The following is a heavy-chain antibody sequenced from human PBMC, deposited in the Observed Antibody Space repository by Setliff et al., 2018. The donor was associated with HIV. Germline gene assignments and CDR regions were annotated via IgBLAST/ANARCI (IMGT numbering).Heavy chain of an antibody. J-gene: IGHJ4*02. CDR2: IKQDGSEK. Sequence: LSLSCAASGFTFSRYWMSWVRQAPGKGLEWVANIKQDGSEKYYVDSVKGRFTISRDNAKSSLYLQMNSLRAEDTAVYYCARDVRYSFDYWGQGTLVTVSS. D-gene: IGHD3-9*01. CDR3: ARDVRYSFDY. V-gene: IGHV3-7*01. CDR1: GFTFSRYW.